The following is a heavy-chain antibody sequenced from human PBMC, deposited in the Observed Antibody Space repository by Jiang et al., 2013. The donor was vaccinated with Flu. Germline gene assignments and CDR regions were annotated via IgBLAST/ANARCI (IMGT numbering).Heavy chain of an antibody. Sequence: GLVKPSETLSLTCTVSGGSISSNTYYWVWIRQSPGTGLEWIGSIYDSGSTYYNPSLKSRVTISIDTSKNQFSLKLSSVTAADTAMYFCARAQKYSGFELPYFDFWGQGTLVTVSS. D-gene: IGHD5-12*01. V-gene: IGHV4-39*07. CDR2: IYDSGST. CDR3: ARAQKYSGFELPYFDF. CDR1: GGSISSNTYY. J-gene: IGHJ4*02.